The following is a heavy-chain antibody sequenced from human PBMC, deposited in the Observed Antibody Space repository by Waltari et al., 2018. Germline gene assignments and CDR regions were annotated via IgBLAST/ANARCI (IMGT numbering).Heavy chain of an antibody. Sequence: VQLQQWGAGLLKPSETLSLTCAVYGGSFSGYYWSWIRQPPGKGLEWIGEINHSGSTNYNPSLKGRVTISVDTSKNQFSLKLSSVTAADTAVYYCARGLRGRGFNYWGQGTLVTVSS. CDR3: ARGLRGRGFNY. CDR2: INHSGST. D-gene: IGHD3-10*01. V-gene: IGHV4-34*01. CDR1: GGSFSGYY. J-gene: IGHJ4*02.